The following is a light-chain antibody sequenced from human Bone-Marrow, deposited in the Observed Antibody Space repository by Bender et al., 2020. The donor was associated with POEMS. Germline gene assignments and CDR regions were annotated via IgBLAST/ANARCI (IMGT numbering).Light chain of an antibody. CDR1: SSNIGAHA. V-gene: IGLV1-44*01. Sequence: QSVLTQPPSASGTPGQRVTISCSGGSSNIGAHAVNWYQHLPGTAPKLLIYSSHRRPSEVPDRFSGSRSGTLTSLAVSGLQSKDDTGYYCAGWDDSLNGWVFGGGTTLAVL. CDR3: AGWDDSLNGWV. CDR2: SSH. J-gene: IGLJ3*02.